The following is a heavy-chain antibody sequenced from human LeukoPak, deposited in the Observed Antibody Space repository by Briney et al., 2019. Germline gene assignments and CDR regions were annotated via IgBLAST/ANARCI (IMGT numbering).Heavy chain of an antibody. V-gene: IGHV3-23*01. CDR2: ISGSGGST. D-gene: IGHD3-10*01. CDR1: GFTFSSYA. J-gene: IGHJ4*02. Sequence: GGSLRLSCAASGFTFSSYAMSWVRQAPGKGLEWVSAISGSGGSTYYADSVKGRFTISRDNSKNTLYLQMNSLRAEDTAVYYCAKDGLRITMVRGAVYYFDYRGQGTLVTVSS. CDR3: AKDGLRITMVRGAVYYFDY.